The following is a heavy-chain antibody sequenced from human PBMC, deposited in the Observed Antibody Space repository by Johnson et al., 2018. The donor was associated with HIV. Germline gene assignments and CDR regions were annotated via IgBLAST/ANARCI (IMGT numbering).Heavy chain of an antibody. J-gene: IGHJ3*02. D-gene: IGHD5-12*01. Sequence: VQLVESGGGVVQPGGSLRLSCAASGFTFSSYGMNWVRQAPGKGLEWVSAISGSGGRTYYADSVKGRFTISRDNSKNTLYLQMNSLRAEDTAVYYGAKGLYSGYEDDAFDIWGQGTMVTVSS. V-gene: IGHV3-23*04. CDR2: ISGSGGRT. CDR1: GFTFSSYG. CDR3: AKGLYSGYEDDAFDI.